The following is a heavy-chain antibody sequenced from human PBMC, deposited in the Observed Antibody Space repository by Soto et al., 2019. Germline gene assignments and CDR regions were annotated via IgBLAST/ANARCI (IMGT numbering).Heavy chain of an antibody. CDR1: GGSISRSTW. V-gene: IGHV4-4*02. CDR2: IYHSGST. D-gene: IGHD6-13*01. J-gene: IGHJ4*02. CDR3: ARGYSSSWFAFDY. Sequence: SDTLSLTSAVSGGSISRSTWWSWIRQPPGKGMEWIGEIYHSGSTNYNPSLKSRVTISVDKSKNQFSLKLSSVTAADTAVYYCARGYSSSWFAFDYWGQGTLVTVSS.